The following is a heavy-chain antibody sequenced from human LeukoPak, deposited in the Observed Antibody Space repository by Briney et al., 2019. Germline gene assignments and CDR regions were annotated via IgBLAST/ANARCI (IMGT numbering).Heavy chain of an antibody. CDR2: INPNSGGT. J-gene: IGHJ3*02. V-gene: IGHV1-2*02. CDR1: GYTFTGYY. CDR3: AQAYYYDSSGYYTSRNAFDI. D-gene: IGHD3-22*01. Sequence: GASVKVSCKASGYTFTGYYMHWVRQAPGQGLEWMGWINPNSGGTNYAQKFQGRVTMTRDTSISTAYMELSRLRSDDTAVYYCAQAYYYDSSGYYTSRNAFDIWGRGTMVTVSS.